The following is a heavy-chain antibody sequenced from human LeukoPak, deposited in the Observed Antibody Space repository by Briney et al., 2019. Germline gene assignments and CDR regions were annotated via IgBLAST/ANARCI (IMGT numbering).Heavy chain of an antibody. J-gene: IGHJ3*02. CDR1: GYTFTGYY. CDR3: ARDHGDPYAFDI. D-gene: IGHD3-10*01. Sequence: ASVKVSCKASGYTFTGYYMHWVRQAPGQGLEWMGWINPNNGGSNYTQKFQGRVTMTRDTSISTAYMELSWLRSDDTAVYYCARDHGDPYAFDIWGQGTMVTVSS. V-gene: IGHV1-2*02. CDR2: INPNNGGS.